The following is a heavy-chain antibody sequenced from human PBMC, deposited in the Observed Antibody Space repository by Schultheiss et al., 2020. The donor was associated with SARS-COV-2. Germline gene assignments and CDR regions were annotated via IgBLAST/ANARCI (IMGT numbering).Heavy chain of an antibody. CDR1: GFTFSSYA. CDR2: ISYDGSNK. V-gene: IGHV3-30*04. Sequence: GGSLRLSCAASGFTFSSYAMHWVRQAPGKGLEWVAVISYDGSNKYYADSVKGRFTISRDNSKNTLYLQMNSLRAEDTAVYYCARDIVVPAAEGYYYYGMDVWGQGTTVTVSS. J-gene: IGHJ6*02. CDR3: ARDIVVPAAEGYYYYGMDV. D-gene: IGHD2-2*01.